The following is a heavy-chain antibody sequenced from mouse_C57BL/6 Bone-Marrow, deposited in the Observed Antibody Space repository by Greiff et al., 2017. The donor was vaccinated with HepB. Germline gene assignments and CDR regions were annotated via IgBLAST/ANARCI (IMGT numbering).Heavy chain of an antibody. CDR2: IDPENGDT. CDR3: TTGYFDV. J-gene: IGHJ1*03. V-gene: IGHV14-4*01. CDR1: GFSIKDDY. Sequence: EVMLVESGAELVRPGASVKLSCTASGFSIKDDYMHWVKQRPEQGLEWIGWIDPENGDTEYASKFQGKATITADTSSNTAYLQLSSLTSEDTAVYYCTTGYFDVWGTGTTVTVSS.